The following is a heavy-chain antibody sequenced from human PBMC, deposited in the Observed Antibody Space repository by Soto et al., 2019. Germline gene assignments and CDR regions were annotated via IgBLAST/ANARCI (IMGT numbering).Heavy chain of an antibody. D-gene: IGHD3-3*01. CDR1: GYTFTSYG. J-gene: IGHJ6*02. CDR3: ARVGYYDFWSGYPFYYYGMDV. Sequence: ASVKVYCKASGYTFTSYGISWVRQAPGQGLEWMGWISAYNGNTNYAQKLQGRVTMTTDTSTSTAYMELRSLRSDDTAVYYCARVGYYDFWSGYPFYYYGMDVWGQGTTVTVSS. CDR2: ISAYNGNT. V-gene: IGHV1-18*01.